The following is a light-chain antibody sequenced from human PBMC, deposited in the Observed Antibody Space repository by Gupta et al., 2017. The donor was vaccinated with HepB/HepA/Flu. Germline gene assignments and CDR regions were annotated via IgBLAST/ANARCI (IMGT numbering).Light chain of an antibody. Sequence: SVLTQPPPVSGAPGQRVIIPCTGSSSKIGAGYDVHWYQQLPGTAPKLLIYGNSNRPSGVPDRFSGSKSGTSASLTITGLQAEDEADYYGQSYDSSLSVLFGGGTKLTVL. V-gene: IGLV1-40*01. J-gene: IGLJ2*01. CDR3: QSYDSSLSVL. CDR2: GNS. CDR1: SSKIGAGYD.